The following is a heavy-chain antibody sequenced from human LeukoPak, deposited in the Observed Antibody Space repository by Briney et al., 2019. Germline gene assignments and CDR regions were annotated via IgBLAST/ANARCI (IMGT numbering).Heavy chain of an antibody. D-gene: IGHD3-10*01. J-gene: IGHJ4*02. Sequence: GASVKVSCKASGYTFTGYYMHWVRQAPGQGLEWMGWINPNSGGTNYAQKFQGRVTMTRDTSISTAYMELSRLRSDDTAVYYCARGAALLWFGELSSHFDYWGQGTLVTVSS. CDR1: GYTFTGYY. CDR3: ARGAALLWFGELSSHFDY. CDR2: INPNSGGT. V-gene: IGHV1-2*02.